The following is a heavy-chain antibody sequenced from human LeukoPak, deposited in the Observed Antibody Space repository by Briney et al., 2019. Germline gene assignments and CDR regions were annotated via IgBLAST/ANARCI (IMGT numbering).Heavy chain of an antibody. CDR1: GFSINSTGFS. Sequence: SEKLSFNCAVSGFSINSTGFSWNSLRQPPGKGLERIGSIYHAENTYYNPSLNTRVTISVDRSKKQFSLNLKSVNAADTAVYYCARAMIMVRGVGKFFDPGGQGSLVTVSS. V-gene: IGHV4-30-2*01. CDR3: ARAMIMVRGVGKFFDP. D-gene: IGHD3-10*01. CDR2: IYHAENT. J-gene: IGHJ5*02.